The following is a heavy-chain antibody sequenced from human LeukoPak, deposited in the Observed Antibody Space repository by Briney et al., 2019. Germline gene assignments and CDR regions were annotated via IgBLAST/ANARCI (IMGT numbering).Heavy chain of an antibody. J-gene: IGHJ4*02. Sequence: GGSLRLSCTASGFTFGDFAMGWVRQAPGKGLEWVGFIRSKAYGETTQYAASVTGRFTISRDDSKNIAYLQMNSLKTEDTAVYFCTRDILSGWYYFDYWGLGTLVTVSS. CDR2: IRSKAYGETT. CDR3: TRDILSGWYYFDY. D-gene: IGHD3-9*01. V-gene: IGHV3-49*04. CDR1: GFTFGDFA.